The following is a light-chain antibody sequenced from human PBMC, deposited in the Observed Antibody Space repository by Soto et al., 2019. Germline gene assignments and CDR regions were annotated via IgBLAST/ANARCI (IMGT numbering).Light chain of an antibody. Sequence: DIQMIQSPSTLSASVGDRITITCRASQSISSWLAWYQQKPGKAPNLLIYKASSSESGVPSRFRGSGSGTEFTLTISSLQPDDSATYYCQQYESGWTFGQGTKVEIK. CDR3: QQYESGWT. J-gene: IGKJ1*01. V-gene: IGKV1-5*03. CDR2: KAS. CDR1: QSISSW.